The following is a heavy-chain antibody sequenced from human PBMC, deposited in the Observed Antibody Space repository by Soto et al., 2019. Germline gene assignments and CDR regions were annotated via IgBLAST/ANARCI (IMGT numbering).Heavy chain of an antibody. V-gene: IGHV4-59*01. CDR2: IYYSGST. CDR3: AREYVESRPVFNSYYYMDV. Sequence: QVQLQESGPGLVKPSETLSLTCTVSGGSISSYYWSWIRQPPGKGLEWIGYIYYSGSTNYNPSLKSRVTISVDTSKNQFSLKLSSVTAADTAVYYSAREYVESRPVFNSYYYMDVWGKGTTVTVSS. J-gene: IGHJ6*03. D-gene: IGHD3-3*01. CDR1: GGSISSYY.